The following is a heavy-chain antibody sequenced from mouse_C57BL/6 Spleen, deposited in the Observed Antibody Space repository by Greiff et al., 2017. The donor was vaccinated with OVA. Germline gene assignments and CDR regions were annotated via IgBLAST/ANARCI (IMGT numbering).Heavy chain of an antibody. CDR1: GYTFTDYY. Sequence: EVQLQQSGPELVKPGASVKISCKASGYTFTDYYMNWVKQSHGKSLEWIGDINPNNGGTSYNQKFKGKATLTVDKSSSTAYMELRSLTSEDSAVYYCAREEDYYGSRAMDYWGQGTSVTVSS. CDR2: INPNNGGT. CDR3: AREEDYYGSRAMDY. D-gene: IGHD1-1*01. J-gene: IGHJ4*01. V-gene: IGHV1-26*01.